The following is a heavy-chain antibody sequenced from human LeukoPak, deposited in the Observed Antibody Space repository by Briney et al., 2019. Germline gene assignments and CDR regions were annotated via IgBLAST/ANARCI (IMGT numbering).Heavy chain of an antibody. J-gene: IGHJ6*03. CDR2: INPNSGGT. V-gene: IGHV1-2*02. D-gene: IGHD2-21*01. Sequence: ASVKVSCKASGYTFTGYYMHWVRQAPGQGLEWMGWINPNSGGTNYAQKFQGRVTMTRDTSISTAYMELSRLRSDDTAVYYCAREGGGDTAGYYMDVWGKGTTVTGSS. CDR3: AREGGGDTAGYYMDV. CDR1: GYTFTGYY.